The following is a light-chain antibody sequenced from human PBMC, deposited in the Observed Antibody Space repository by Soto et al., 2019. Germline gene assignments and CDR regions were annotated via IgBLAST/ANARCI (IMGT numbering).Light chain of an antibody. CDR2: EVS. CDR1: SSDVGSYNY. Sequence: QSALTQPPSASGSPGQSVTISCTGTSSDVGSYNYVSWYQQHPGKAPKLIIYEVSKRPSGVPDRFSGSKSGNTASLTVSGLQAEDEADYYCSSYAGSNNLFGGGTKVTVL. J-gene: IGLJ2*01. CDR3: SSYAGSNNL. V-gene: IGLV2-8*01.